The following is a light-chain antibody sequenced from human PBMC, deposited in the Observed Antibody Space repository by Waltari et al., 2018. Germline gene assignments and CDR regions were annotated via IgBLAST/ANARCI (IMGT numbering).Light chain of an antibody. V-gene: IGLV1-40*01. CDR3: QSYDSSVSAWV. J-gene: IGLJ3*02. Sequence: QSVPTQPPSVSGAPGQSITISCTGSSSNIGAGYDVHWYQHLPGTAPKLLIYGQNNRPSGVPDRFSGSKSGTSASLAITGLQAEDEADYYCQSYDSSVSAWVFGGGTKLTVV. CDR2: GQN. CDR1: SSNIGAGYD.